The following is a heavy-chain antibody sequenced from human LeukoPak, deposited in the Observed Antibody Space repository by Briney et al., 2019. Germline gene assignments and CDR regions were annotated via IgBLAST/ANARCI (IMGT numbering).Heavy chain of an antibody. CDR2: IYYSGST. Sequence: SETLSLTCTVSGGSISSGDYYWSWIRQPPGKGLEWIGYIYYSGSTYYNPSLKSRVTISVDTSKNQFSLKLSYVTAADTAVYYCARGSDSSSWFRMYYFDYWGQGTLVTVSS. D-gene: IGHD6-13*01. CDR1: GGSISSGDYY. J-gene: IGHJ4*02. V-gene: IGHV4-30-4*08. CDR3: ARGSDSSSWFRMYYFDY.